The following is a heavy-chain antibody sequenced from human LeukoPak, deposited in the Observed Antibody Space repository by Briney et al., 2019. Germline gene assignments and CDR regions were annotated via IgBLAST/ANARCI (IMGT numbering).Heavy chain of an antibody. J-gene: IGHJ3*02. D-gene: IGHD3-22*01. CDR1: GFTFSSHG. CDR2: IWYDGSYK. V-gene: IGHV3-33*06. Sequence: GGSLRLSCAASGFTFSSHGMNWVRQAPGKGLEWAAVIWYDGSYKYYADSVKGRFTISRDNSKNTLYLQMNSLRAEDTAVYYCAKGLDSSGDDAFDIWGQGTMVTVSS. CDR3: AKGLDSSGDDAFDI.